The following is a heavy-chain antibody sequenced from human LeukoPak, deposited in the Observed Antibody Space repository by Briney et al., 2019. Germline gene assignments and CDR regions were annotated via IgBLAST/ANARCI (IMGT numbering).Heavy chain of an antibody. D-gene: IGHD1-26*01. J-gene: IGHJ4*02. CDR2: LDPENGEI. V-gene: IGHV1-24*01. Sequence: ASVKVSCKVSGHALTDLSTHWVRQAPGGGLEWMGGLDPENGEIIYAQKFQGRVTMTEDTSTDTAYMELSSLRSDDTAVYYCATGGIYSLLDYWGQGTLVTVSS. CDR3: ATGGIYSLLDY. CDR1: GHALTDLS.